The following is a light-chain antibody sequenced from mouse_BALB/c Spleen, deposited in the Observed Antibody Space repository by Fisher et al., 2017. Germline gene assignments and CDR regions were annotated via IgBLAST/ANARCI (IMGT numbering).Light chain of an antibody. V-gene: IGKV5-39*01. J-gene: IGKJ1*01. Sequence: DIVLTQSTATLSVTPGDRVSLSCRASQSISDYLHWYQQKSHESPRLLIKYASQSISGIPSRFSGSGSGSDFTLSINSVEPEDVGVYYCQTGHSFPPTFGGGTKLEIK. CDR1: QSISDY. CDR2: YAS. CDR3: QTGHSFPPT.